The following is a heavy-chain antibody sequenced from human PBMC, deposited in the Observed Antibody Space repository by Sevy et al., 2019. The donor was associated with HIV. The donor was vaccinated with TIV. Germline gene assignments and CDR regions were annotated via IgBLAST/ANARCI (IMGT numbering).Heavy chain of an antibody. D-gene: IGHD3-9*01. J-gene: IGHJ4*02. CDR3: ARDGATSNYDILTGYFGY. Sequence: GGSLRRSCAASGFTFSSYAMHWVRQAPGKGLEWVAVISYAGSNKYYADSVKGRFTISRDNSKNTLYLQMNSLRAEDMAVYYCARDGATSNYDILTGYFGYWGQGTLVTVSS. CDR2: ISYAGSNK. CDR1: GFTFSSYA. V-gene: IGHV3-30-3*01.